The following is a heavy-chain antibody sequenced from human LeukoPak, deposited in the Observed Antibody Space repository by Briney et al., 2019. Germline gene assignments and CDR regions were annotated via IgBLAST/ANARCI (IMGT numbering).Heavy chain of an antibody. J-gene: IGHJ4*02. V-gene: IGHV3-23*05. Sequence: PGWSLRLTCAASEFIFSDYAMGWVRQAPGKGLEWVSSIDKNTYPTFYADSVKGRFTISRDNSKNTLYLQMNSLRTEDTAVYFCAKFEGATIPGWFNDYWGQGILVTVSS. CDR2: IDKNTYPT. CDR3: AKFEGATIPGWFNDY. CDR1: EFIFSDYA. D-gene: IGHD6-19*01.